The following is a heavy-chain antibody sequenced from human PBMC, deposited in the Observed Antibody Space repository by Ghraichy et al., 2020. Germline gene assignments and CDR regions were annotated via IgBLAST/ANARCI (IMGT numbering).Heavy chain of an antibody. V-gene: IGHV3-48*02. CDR1: GFTLSSYS. CDR2: ITSSSRTK. D-gene: IGHD4-23*01. J-gene: IGHJ6*02. CDR3: ARGSKVVRFYYYDALDV. Sequence: LSLTCVASGFTLSSYSFNWVRQAPGKGLEWVSYITSSSRTKSYADSVKGRFTISRDNAKNSLYLQMNSLRDEDTAVYYCARGSKVVRFYYYDALDVWGHGTTVTVSS.